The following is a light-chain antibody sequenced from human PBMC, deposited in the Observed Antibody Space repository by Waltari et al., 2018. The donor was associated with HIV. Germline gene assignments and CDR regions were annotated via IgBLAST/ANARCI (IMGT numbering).Light chain of an antibody. CDR1: RSNLGSYH. J-gene: IGLJ3*02. CDR2: RKN. CDR3: ATWDDSLSVWV. Sequence: QSVLTQPPSASGTPGQRVTISCSGSRSNLGSYHVYWYQQIPGTAPKPLIYRKNQRPSGVPDRFSGSKSGTSASLAISGLRSEDEADYYCATWDDSLSVWVFGGGTKLTVL. V-gene: IGLV1-47*01.